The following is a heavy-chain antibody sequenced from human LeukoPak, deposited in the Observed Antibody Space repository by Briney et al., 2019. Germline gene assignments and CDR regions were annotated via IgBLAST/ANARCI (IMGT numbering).Heavy chain of an antibody. CDR1: GFTFSSYS. V-gene: IGHV3-53*01. Sequence: PGGSLRLSCAASGFTFSSYSMNWVRQAPGKGLEWVSVIYSGGSTYYADSVKGRFTISRDNSKNTLYLQMNSLRAEDTAMYYCTKDDDYWGQGTLVTVSS. CDR2: IYSGGST. J-gene: IGHJ4*02. CDR3: TKDDDY.